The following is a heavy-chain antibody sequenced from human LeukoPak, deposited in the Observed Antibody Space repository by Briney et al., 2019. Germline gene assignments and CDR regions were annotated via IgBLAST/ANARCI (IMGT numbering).Heavy chain of an antibody. Sequence: GGSLRLSCAASGFTFSSYAMHWVRQAPGKGLEWVAVISYDGSNKYYTDFVKGRFTISRDNSKNTLYLQMNSLRAEDTAVYYCARDDEKGYTAMVNVVGYWGQGTLLTVSS. D-gene: IGHD5-18*01. CDR3: ARDDEKGYTAMVNVVGY. V-gene: IGHV3-30*04. CDR2: ISYDGSNK. CDR1: GFTFSSYA. J-gene: IGHJ4*02.